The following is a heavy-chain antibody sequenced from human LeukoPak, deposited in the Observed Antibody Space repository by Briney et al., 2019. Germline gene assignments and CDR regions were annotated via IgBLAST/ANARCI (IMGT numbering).Heavy chain of an antibody. V-gene: IGHV1-8*03. CDR2: MNPNSGNT. CDR1: GYTFTSYD. CDR3: ARGYVSGSYYGLEGY. D-gene: IGHD3-10*01. J-gene: IGHJ4*02. Sequence: ASVKVSYKASGYTFTSYDINWVRQATGQGLEWMGWMNPNSGNTGYAQKFQGRVTITRNTSISTAYMELSSLRSEDTAVYYCARGYVSGSYYGLEGYWGQGTLVTVSS.